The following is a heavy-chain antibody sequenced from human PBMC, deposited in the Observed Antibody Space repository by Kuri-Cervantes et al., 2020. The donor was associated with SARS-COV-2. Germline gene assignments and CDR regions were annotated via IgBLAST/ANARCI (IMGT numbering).Heavy chain of an antibody. CDR2: INHSGST. V-gene: IGHV4-34*01. CDR3: ASGRREIVVVPTDMGMDV. CDR1: GGSFRGYY. D-gene: IGHD2-2*01. J-gene: IGHJ6*03. Sequence: SQTLSLTCAVYGGSFRGYYWSWIRQPPGKGLEWIGEINHSGSTNYNPSLKSRVTISVDTSKNQFSLKLSSVTAADTAVYYCASGRREIVVVPTDMGMDVWGKGTTVTVSS.